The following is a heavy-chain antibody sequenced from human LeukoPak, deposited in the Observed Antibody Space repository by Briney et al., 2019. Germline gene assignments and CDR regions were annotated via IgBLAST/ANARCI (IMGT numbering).Heavy chain of an antibody. D-gene: IGHD4-17*01. CDR1: GVSISGGAYY. CDR3: ARQFDYGDYPAFDY. CDR2: IYHSGST. V-gene: IGHV4-31*03. J-gene: IGHJ4*02. Sequence: MTSETLSPTCTVSGVSISGGAYYWSWVRQHPGKGLEWIGNIYHSGSTYYNPSLKSRVSISIDTSKNQFSLKVNSVTAADTAVYYCARQFDYGDYPAFDYWGQGTLVTVSS.